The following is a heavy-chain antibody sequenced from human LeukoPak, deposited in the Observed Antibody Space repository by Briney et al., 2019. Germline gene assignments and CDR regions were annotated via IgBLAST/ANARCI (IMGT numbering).Heavy chain of an antibody. J-gene: IGHJ5*02. Sequence: PSETLSLTCTVSGGSISSSSYYWGWIRQPPGKGLEWIGNIYYSGSAYYNPSLKSRVTISVDTSKNQFSLNLSSVTAADTAVYYCARDYYGNYGDYAWFDPWGQGTLVTVSS. CDR1: GGSISSSSYY. CDR2: IYYSGSA. CDR3: ARDYYGNYGDYAWFDP. D-gene: IGHD4-17*01. V-gene: IGHV4-39*07.